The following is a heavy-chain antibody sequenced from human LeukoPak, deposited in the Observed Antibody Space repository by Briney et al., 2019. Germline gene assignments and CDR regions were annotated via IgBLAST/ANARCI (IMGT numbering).Heavy chain of an antibody. Sequence: GGSLRLSCAASGFTFSSYAMHWVRQAPGKGLEWVAVISYDGSNKYYADSVKGRFTISRDNSKNTLYLQMNSLRAEDTAVYYCARGRGGNLGGAFDYWGQGTLVTVSS. V-gene: IGHV3-30*04. CDR2: ISYDGSNK. J-gene: IGHJ4*02. CDR3: ARGRGGNLGGAFDY. CDR1: GFTFSSYA. D-gene: IGHD4-23*01.